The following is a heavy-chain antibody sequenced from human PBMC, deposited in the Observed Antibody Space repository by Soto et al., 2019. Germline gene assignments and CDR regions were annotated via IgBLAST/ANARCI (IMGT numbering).Heavy chain of an antibody. V-gene: IGHV3-23*01. J-gene: IGHJ4*02. CDR2: ISGSGGST. D-gene: IGHD1-26*01. CDR3: AKAPYRGSYAGYFDY. Sequence: PGGSLRLSCAASGFTFSSYAMSWVRQAPGKGLEWVSAISGSGGSTYYADSVKGRFTISRDNSKNTLYLQMNSLRAEDTAVYYCAKAPYRGSYAGYFDYWGQGTLVTVSS. CDR1: GFTFSSYA.